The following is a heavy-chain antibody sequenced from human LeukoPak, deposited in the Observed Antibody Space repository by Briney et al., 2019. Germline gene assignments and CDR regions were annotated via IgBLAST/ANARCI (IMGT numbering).Heavy chain of an antibody. D-gene: IGHD3-10*01. CDR1: GYTFTGYY. CDR3: AREKHILLWFETDAFDI. V-gene: IGHV1-2*02. CDR2: INPNSGGT. Sequence: ASVKVSCKASGYTFTGYYMHWVRQAPGQGLEWMGWINPNSGGTNYAQKFQGRVTMTRDTSISTAYMELSRLRSDDTAVYYCAREKHILLWFETDAFDIWGQGTMVTVSS. J-gene: IGHJ3*02.